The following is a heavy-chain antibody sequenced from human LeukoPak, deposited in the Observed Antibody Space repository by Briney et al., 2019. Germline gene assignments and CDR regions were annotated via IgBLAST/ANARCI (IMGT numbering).Heavy chain of an antibody. J-gene: IGHJ4*02. Sequence: AGRSLRLSCTASECTVSRNYMLWVRQAPGQGLEWVSLIFSNGDTHYADSVQGLFTIPSVTSKNTWSLQMNSLRVEDTAMYYCTRDQINYWGQGTLVTVSS. CDR3: TRDQINY. V-gene: IGHV3-53*01. CDR1: ECTVSRNY. CDR2: IFSNGDT.